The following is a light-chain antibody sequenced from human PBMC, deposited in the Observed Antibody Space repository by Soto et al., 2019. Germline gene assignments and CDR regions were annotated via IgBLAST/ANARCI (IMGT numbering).Light chain of an antibody. Sequence: EIVLTQSPATLSLSPGERATLSCRASQTVGTFLAWYQQKRAQTPRLVIYDASKGATAIPARFSGTGSGTDFALTISSIEPDDFAVYYCQHRTNWPRTFGQWTKLDIK. CDR2: DAS. CDR3: QHRTNWPRT. CDR1: QTVGTF. V-gene: IGKV3-11*01. J-gene: IGKJ2*02.